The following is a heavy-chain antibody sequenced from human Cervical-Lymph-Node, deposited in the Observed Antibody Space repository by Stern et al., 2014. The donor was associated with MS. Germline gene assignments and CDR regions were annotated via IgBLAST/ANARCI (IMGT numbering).Heavy chain of an antibody. CDR1: GGSISSGDNY. V-gene: IGHV4-30-4*01. D-gene: IGHD4-17*01. CDR2: IHYSGGT. J-gene: IGHJ4*02. Sequence: QVQLVESGPGLVKPSQTLSLTCTVSGGSISSGDNYWSWIRQPPGKGPEWIGYIHYSGGTYFTPSLKSRATISADTSKNQFSLKLNSMTAADTAVYYCARVPDYGDAFFDYWGQGILVTVSS. CDR3: ARVPDYGDAFFDY.